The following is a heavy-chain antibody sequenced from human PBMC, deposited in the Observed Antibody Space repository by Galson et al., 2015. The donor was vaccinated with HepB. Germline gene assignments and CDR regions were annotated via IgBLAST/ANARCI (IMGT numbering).Heavy chain of an antibody. CDR1: GFTFGNYG. CDR3: AKDADKSSYYFDS. CDR2: IWNDGNNR. Sequence: SLRLSCAASGFTFGNYGMHWVRQAPGTGLEWVAVIWNDGNNRYYSDSVKGRFSISRDNSKNTLYLQMNSLRAEDTAMYYCAKDADKSSYYFDSWGQGALVTVSS. V-gene: IGHV3-33*06. D-gene: IGHD3-10*01. J-gene: IGHJ4*02.